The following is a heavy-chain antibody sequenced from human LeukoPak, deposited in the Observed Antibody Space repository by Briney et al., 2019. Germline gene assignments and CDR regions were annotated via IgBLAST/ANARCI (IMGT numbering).Heavy chain of an antibody. J-gene: IGHJ4*02. CDR2: IKQDGSQK. V-gene: IGHV3-7*04. Sequence: PGGSLRLSCAASGFSISTYWMNWVRQAPGKGLEWVANIKQDGSQKNYVDSVKGRFSISRDNAKKSVNLEMNSLRVEDTAVYYCAGGGYWGQGTLVTVSS. CDR1: GFSISTYW. CDR3: AGGGY.